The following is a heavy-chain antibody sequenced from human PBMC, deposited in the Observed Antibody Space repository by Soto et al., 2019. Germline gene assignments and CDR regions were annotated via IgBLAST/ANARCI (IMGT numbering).Heavy chain of an antibody. J-gene: IGHJ4*02. CDR3: ARVEDSSSFIFDY. Sequence: PGGSLRLSCAASGFTFSSYWMSWVRQAPGKGLEWVANIKQDGSEKYYVDSVKGRFTISRDNAKNSLYLQMNSLRAEDTAVYYCARVEDSSSFIFDYWGQGTLVTVSS. CDR1: GFTFSSYW. V-gene: IGHV3-7*01. CDR2: IKQDGSEK. D-gene: IGHD6-6*01.